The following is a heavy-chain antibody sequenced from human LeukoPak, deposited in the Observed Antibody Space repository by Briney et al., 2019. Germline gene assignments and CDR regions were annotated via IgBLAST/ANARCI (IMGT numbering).Heavy chain of an antibody. D-gene: IGHD2-21*02. CDR3: ARGSKPGDCHDY. CDR2: IYTSGST. J-gene: IGHJ4*02. V-gene: IGHV4-4*07. Sequence: PSETLSLTCTVSGGSISSYYWSWIRQPAGKGLEWIGHIYTSGSTNYNPSLRSRVTMSVDTSKNQFSLKLSSVTAADTAVYYCARGSKPGDCHDYWGQGTLVTVSS. CDR1: GGSISSYY.